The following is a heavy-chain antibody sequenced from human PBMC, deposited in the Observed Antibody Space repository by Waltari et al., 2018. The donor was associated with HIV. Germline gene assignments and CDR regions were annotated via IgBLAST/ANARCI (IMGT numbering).Heavy chain of an antibody. D-gene: IGHD3-22*01. CDR1: GFTFGNYA. Sequence: EVQLLESGGGLVQPGGSLSLSCAASGFTFGNYAMSWVRQAPGKGLEWVSSISGSGGSTYYADSVKGRFTVSRDNSKDTLFLQMNSLRAEDTALYYCAKEGIIVITDAFDIWGQGTMVIVSS. CDR3: AKEGIIVITDAFDI. V-gene: IGHV3-23*01. J-gene: IGHJ3*02. CDR2: ISGSGGST.